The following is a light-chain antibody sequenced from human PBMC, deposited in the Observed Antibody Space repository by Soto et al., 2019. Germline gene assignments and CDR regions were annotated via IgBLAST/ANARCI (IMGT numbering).Light chain of an antibody. V-gene: IGLV2-14*01. J-gene: IGLJ1*01. CDR3: ISYKTDDTFV. Sequence: QSVLTQPASVSGSPGQSITISCAGTRSDNGASNSVSWYQHLPGRSPTLIIYEATNRPSGVSERFSGSKAGDTASLTISGLQADDEDEYFCISYKTDDTFVLGSGTKVTVL. CDR1: RSDNGASNS. CDR2: EAT.